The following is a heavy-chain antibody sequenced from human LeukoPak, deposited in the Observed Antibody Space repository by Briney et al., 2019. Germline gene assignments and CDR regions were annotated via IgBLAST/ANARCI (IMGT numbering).Heavy chain of an antibody. CDR3: ARLSSYQDFDY. CDR2: IYYSGST. V-gene: IGHV4-39*07. CDR1: GGSISSSSYY. Sequence: SETLSLTCTVSGGSISSSSYYWGWIRQPPGKGLEWIGSIYYSGSTYYNPSLKSRVTISVDTSKNQFSLKLSSVTAADTAVYYCARLSSYQDFDYWGQGTLVTVSS. J-gene: IGHJ4*02. D-gene: IGHD1-26*01.